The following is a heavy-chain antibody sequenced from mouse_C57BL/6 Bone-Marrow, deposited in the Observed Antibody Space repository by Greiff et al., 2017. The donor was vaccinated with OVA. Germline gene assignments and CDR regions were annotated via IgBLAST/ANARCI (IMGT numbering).Heavy chain of an antibody. Sequence: EVKLVESGGDLVKPGGSLKLSCAASGFTFSSYGMSWVRQTPDKRLEWVATISSGGSYTYYPDSVKGRFTISRDNAKNTLYLQMSSLKSEDTAMYYCARRRKLRVCAYWGQGTLVTVSA. V-gene: IGHV5-6*02. D-gene: IGHD1-1*01. CDR3: ARRRKLRVCAY. J-gene: IGHJ3*01. CDR1: GFTFSSYG. CDR2: ISSGGSYT.